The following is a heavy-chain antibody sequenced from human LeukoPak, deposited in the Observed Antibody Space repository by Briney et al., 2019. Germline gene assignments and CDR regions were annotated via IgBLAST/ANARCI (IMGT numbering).Heavy chain of an antibody. CDR1: GFTFSSYA. CDR3: ARDQYLDC. V-gene: IGHV3-23*01. J-gene: IGHJ4*02. Sequence: GGSLRLSCAASGFTFSSYAMTWVRQAPGKGLEWVSAISGSGDSTYYADSVRGRFTISRDNAKNLPYLQMNSLRADDTALYYCARDQYLDCRGQGTLITVSS. CDR2: ISGSGDST.